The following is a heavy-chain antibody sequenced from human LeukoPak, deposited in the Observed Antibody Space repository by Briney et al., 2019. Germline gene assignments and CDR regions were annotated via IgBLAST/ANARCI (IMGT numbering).Heavy chain of an antibody. CDR2: ISGSGDNT. D-gene: IGHD4-17*01. V-gene: IGHV3-23*01. CDR1: GFTFSSYA. J-gene: IGHJ4*02. CDR3: AKVGTTFDY. Sequence: GGSLRLSCAASGFTFSSYAMSWVRQAPGKGLEWVSAISGSGDNTYYAASVKGRFTTSRDNSKNTLYLQMNSLRAEDTAVYYCAKVGTTFDYWGQGTLVTVSS.